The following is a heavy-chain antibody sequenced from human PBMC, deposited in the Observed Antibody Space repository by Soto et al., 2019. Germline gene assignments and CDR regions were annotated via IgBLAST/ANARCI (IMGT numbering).Heavy chain of an antibody. D-gene: IGHD2-2*01. V-gene: IGHV4-39*01. CDR2: IYYSGST. J-gene: IGHJ4*02. CDR1: GGSISSSSYY. CDR3: ASGWGDCSSTSCRGYFDY. Sequence: SETLSLTCTVSGGSISSSSYYWGWIRQPPGKGLEWIGSIYYSGSTYYNPSLKSRVTISVDTSKNQFSLKLSSVTAADTAVYYCASGWGDCSSTSCRGYFDYWGQGTLVTVSS.